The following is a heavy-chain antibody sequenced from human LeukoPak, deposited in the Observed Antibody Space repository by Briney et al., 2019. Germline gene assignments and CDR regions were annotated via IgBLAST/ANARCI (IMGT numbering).Heavy chain of an antibody. CDR3: ARVNCSGGSCCGGYYYYGMDV. V-gene: IGHV1-8*01. CDR2: MNPNSGNT. Sequence: GASVKVSCKASGYTFTSYDINWVRQATGQGLEWMGWMNPNSGNTGYAQKFQGRVTMTRNTSISTAYMELSSLRSEDTAVYYCARVNCSGGSCCGGYYYYGMDVWGQGTTVTVSS. J-gene: IGHJ6*02. D-gene: IGHD2-15*01. CDR1: GYTFTSYD.